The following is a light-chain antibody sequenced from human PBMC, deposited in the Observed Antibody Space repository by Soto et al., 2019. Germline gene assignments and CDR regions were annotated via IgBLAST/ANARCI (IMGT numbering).Light chain of an antibody. CDR1: SSDVGGYNY. CDR2: EVN. V-gene: IGLV2-14*01. CDR3: SSYTTTTPHV. J-gene: IGLJ1*01. Sequence: QSALTQPASVSGSPGQSITISCTGTSSDVGGYNYVSWYQQHPGKVPKLMIYEVNNRPSGVSNRFSGSKSGNTASLTISGLQAEDEADYYCSSYTTTTPHVFGTGTKVTVL.